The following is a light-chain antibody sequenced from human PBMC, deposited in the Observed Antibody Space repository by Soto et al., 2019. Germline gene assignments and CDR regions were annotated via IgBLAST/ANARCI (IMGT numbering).Light chain of an antibody. CDR1: RSVNNY. Sequence: EIVLRQSPGTLSLSPGARATLSCRASRSVNNYLAWYQQRPGQAPRLLIYDASNRATGIPARFSGSGSGTDFTLTISSREPEDSAVYYCQQRGNWPWLTVGGGTRVEIK. CDR3: QQRGNWPWLT. CDR2: DAS. V-gene: IGKV3-11*01. J-gene: IGKJ4*01.